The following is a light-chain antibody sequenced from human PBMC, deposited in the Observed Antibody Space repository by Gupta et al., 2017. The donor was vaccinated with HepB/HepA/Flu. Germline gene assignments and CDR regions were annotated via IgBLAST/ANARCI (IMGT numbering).Light chain of an antibody. Sequence: QSALTQPAPVSGSPGQSITISCTGTSSDVGAYNYVSWYQQHPGKAPKLMIYDVSNRPSGISNRFSGSKSGNTASLTISGLQEEDEADYYCNSYTTSSTRVFGTGTKVTVL. V-gene: IGLV2-14*03. CDR1: SSDVGAYNY. CDR2: DVS. J-gene: IGLJ1*01. CDR3: NSYTTSSTRV.